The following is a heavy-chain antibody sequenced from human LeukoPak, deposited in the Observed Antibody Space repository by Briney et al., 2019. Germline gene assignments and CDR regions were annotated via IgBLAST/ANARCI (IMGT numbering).Heavy chain of an antibody. CDR1: GFTFSDYY. V-gene: IGHV3-11*04. CDR3: ARDHEIAAAGPPYFDY. D-gene: IGHD6-13*01. Sequence: PGGSLRLSCAASGFTFSDYYMSWIRQAPGKGLEWVSYISSSGSTIYYADSVKGRFTISRDNAKNSLYLQVNSLRAEDTAVYYCARDHEIAAAGPPYFDYWGQGTLVTVSS. CDR2: ISSSGSTI. J-gene: IGHJ4*02.